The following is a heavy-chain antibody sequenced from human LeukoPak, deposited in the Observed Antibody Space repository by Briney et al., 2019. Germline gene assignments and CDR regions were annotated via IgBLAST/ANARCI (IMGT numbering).Heavy chain of an antibody. Sequence: PPETLSLTCTVPGGSISSRTYYWGWIRQPPGKGLEWIGSIYYSGTTYYTPSLKSRVTISVDTSKNQFSLKLRSLTAADTAVYYCARRATVTKAFDYWGQGTLVTVSS. CDR3: ARRATVTKAFDY. V-gene: IGHV4-39*01. CDR2: IYYSGTT. D-gene: IGHD4-17*01. CDR1: GGSISSRTYY. J-gene: IGHJ4*02.